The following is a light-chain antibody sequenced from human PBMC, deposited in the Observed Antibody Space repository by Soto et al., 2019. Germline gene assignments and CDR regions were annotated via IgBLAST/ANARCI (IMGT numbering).Light chain of an antibody. CDR3: QHRVNGPT. V-gene: IGKV3-11*01. CDR2: DVS. CDR1: QSVSNY. J-gene: IGKJ4*01. Sequence: EIVLTQSPATLSLSPGERATLSCRAGQSVSNYLGWYQQKSGQAPRLLISDVSNRATGIPDRFSGSGSGTDFPLTISSLEPDDFAVYYCQHRVNGPTFGGGTKVEIK.